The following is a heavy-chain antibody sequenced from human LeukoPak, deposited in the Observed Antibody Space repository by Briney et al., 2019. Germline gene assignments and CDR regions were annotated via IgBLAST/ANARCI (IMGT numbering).Heavy chain of an antibody. J-gene: IGHJ4*02. CDR3: ATSNYYDSSGDY. D-gene: IGHD3-22*01. CDR1: GFSFTAYE. V-gene: IGHV3-48*03. Sequence: PGGSLILSCATSGFSFTAYEMNWVRQAPGKGLERVSSISSTGTTIYYADSVEGRFTISRDNAKNSLYLQMNSLRAEDTAVYYCATSNYYDSSGDYWGQGTLVTVSS. CDR2: ISSTGTTI.